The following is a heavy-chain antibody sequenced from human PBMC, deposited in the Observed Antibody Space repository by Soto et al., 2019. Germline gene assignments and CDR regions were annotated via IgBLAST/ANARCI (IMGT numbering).Heavy chain of an antibody. CDR1: GDTFNRYA. V-gene: IGHV1-69*12. CDR2: IIPIFGTA. CDR3: ARGDRFLEWLSFDY. Sequence: QVQLEQSEAEVKTLGSSVKVSCKSSGDTFNRYAISWVRQAPGQGLEWMGGIIPIFGTANYAPQFQDRVTITADESTSTAYMELTSLKSEDTAVYFCARGDRFLEWLSFDYWGQGTLVTLSS. D-gene: IGHD3-3*01. J-gene: IGHJ4*02.